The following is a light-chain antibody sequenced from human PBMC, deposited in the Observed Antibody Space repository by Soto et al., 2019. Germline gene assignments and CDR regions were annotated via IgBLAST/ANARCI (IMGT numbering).Light chain of an antibody. CDR2: GAS. J-gene: IGKJ4*02. V-gene: IGKV3-15*01. CDR1: QSSSTY. CDR3: QQYNDWPLLT. Sequence: VITLTQSTLTLSLGEGETLACWSSQSSSTYLAWYQQKPGQAPRLLIYGASTRATGVPARCSGSGSGTEFTLTISSLQSEDFAVYYCQQYNDWPLLTFGGGTKVDIK.